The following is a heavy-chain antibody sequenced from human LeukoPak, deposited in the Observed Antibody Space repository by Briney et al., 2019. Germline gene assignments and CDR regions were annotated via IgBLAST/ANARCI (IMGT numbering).Heavy chain of an antibody. J-gene: IGHJ4*02. D-gene: IGHD5-24*01. CDR3: ARDWVYKIDY. Sequence: GGSLRLSCAASGFTFDDYAMHWVRQAPGKGLEWVSGISWNSGSIGYADSVKGRFTISRDNAKNTLILQMNSLRVEDTAVYYCARDWVYKIDYWGRGTLVTVSS. CDR2: ISWNSGSI. V-gene: IGHV3-9*01. CDR1: GFTFDDYA.